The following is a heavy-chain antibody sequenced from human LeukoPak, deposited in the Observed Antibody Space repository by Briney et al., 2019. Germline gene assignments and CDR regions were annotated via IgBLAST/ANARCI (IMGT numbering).Heavy chain of an antibody. Sequence: GGSLRLSCAASTFSFSDHYMSWVRQAPGKGLGWVSYISRSGSPVYYADSVKGRFTISRDNAKKSLYLQMNSLRAEDTAVYYCASDSSADAAFDIWGQGTMVTVSS. CDR3: ASDSSADAAFDI. V-gene: IGHV3-11*01. D-gene: IGHD3-22*01. J-gene: IGHJ3*02. CDR1: TFSFSDHY. CDR2: ISRSGSPV.